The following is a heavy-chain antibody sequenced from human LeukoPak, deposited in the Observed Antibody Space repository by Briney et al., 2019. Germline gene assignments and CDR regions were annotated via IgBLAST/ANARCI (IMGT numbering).Heavy chain of an antibody. Sequence: GGSLRLSCIASGFTFSNYAMSWVRQAPGKGLEWVSTFKGGGGSTYYADSVKGRFTISRDSSKNTLYLQMNSLRVEDTALYYCAKDGGSTGVDFDYWGQGTLVTVSS. V-gene: IGHV3-23*01. CDR1: GFTFSNYA. J-gene: IGHJ4*02. CDR2: FKGGGGST. D-gene: IGHD4-23*01. CDR3: AKDGGSTGVDFDY.